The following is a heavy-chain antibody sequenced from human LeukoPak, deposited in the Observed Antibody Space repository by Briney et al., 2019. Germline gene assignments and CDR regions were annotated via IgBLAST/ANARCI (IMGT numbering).Heavy chain of an antibody. D-gene: IGHD3-3*01. Sequence: SEALSLTCTVSGGSISSYYWSWIRQPPGKGLEWIGYIYYSGSTNYNPSLKSRVTISVDTSKNQFSLKLSSVTAADTAVYYCARGRNYDFWFDPWGQGTLVTVSS. V-gene: IGHV4-59*01. CDR2: IYYSGST. J-gene: IGHJ5*02. CDR3: ARGRNYDFWFDP. CDR1: GGSISSYY.